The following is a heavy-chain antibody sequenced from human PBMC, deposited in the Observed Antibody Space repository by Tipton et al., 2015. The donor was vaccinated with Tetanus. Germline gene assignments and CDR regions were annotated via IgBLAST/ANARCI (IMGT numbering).Heavy chain of an antibody. CDR3: ARDYDGSEPYDY. V-gene: IGHV1-69*06. CDR1: GGTFTSYA. CDR2: ILPIFGTT. D-gene: IGHD3-10*01. Sequence: QLVQSGPEVKKPGSSVKVSCKASGGTFTSYAFSWVRQAPGQGLEGMGTILPIFGTTNYAQKFQGRVTITADKSTRTVYMELSSLRSGDTAIYYCARDYDGSEPYDYWGQGTLVTVSS. J-gene: IGHJ4*01.